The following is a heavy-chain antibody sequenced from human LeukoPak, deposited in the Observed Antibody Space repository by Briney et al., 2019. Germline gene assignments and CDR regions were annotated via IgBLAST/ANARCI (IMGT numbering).Heavy chain of an antibody. CDR1: GGSISSGGYS. Sequence: SETLSLTCAVSGGSISSGGYSWSWIRQPPGKGLEWIGYIYHSGSTYYNPSLKSRVTISVDASKNQFSLKLSSVTAADTAVYYCARLAAAAGPGVGYYMDVWGKGTTVTVSS. CDR2: IYHSGST. V-gene: IGHV4-30-2*03. CDR3: ARLAAAAGPGVGYYMDV. J-gene: IGHJ6*03. D-gene: IGHD6-13*01.